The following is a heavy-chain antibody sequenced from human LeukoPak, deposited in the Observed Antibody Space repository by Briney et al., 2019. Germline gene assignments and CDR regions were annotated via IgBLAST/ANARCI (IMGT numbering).Heavy chain of an antibody. Sequence: PGGSLRLSCAASGFTFSSYVMHWVRQAPGKGLEWVAIISYDGSNEYYADSVKGRFTISRDNSKNTLYLQMNSLRAADTAVYYCATTGSGSYYDYWGQGTLVTVSS. CDR3: ATTGSGSYYDY. V-gene: IGHV3-30*04. J-gene: IGHJ4*02. CDR1: GFTFSSYV. CDR2: ISYDGSNE. D-gene: IGHD1-26*01.